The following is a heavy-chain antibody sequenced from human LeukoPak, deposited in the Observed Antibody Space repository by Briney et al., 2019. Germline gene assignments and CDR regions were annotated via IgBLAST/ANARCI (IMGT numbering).Heavy chain of an antibody. V-gene: IGHV1-2*02. J-gene: IGHJ4*02. D-gene: IGHD6-19*01. Sequence: ASVKVSCKASGYTFTGYYMHWVRQAPGQGLEWMGWINPNSGGTNYAQKFQGRVTMTRDTSISTAYMELSRLRSDDTAVYYCARVFIRGWYRFYGYWGQGTLVTVSS. CDR2: INPNSGGT. CDR3: ARVFIRGWYRFYGY. CDR1: GYTFTGYY.